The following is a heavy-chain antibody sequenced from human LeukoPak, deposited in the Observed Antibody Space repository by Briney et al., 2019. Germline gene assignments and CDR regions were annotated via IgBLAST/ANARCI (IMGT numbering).Heavy chain of an antibody. D-gene: IGHD3-16*02. CDR3: ARGFIDEYAFDI. Sequence: GASVKVSCKASGGTFSSYAISWVRQAPGQGLEWVGRIIPIFGTANYAQKFQGRVTITADKSTSTAYMELSSLRSEDTAVYYCARGFIDEYAFDIWGQGTMVTVSS. J-gene: IGHJ3*02. CDR2: IIPIFGTA. CDR1: GGTFSSYA. V-gene: IGHV1-69*06.